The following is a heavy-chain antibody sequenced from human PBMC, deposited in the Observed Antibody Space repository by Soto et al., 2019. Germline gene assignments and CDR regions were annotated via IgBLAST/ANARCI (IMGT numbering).Heavy chain of an antibody. Sequence: QVQLQESGPGLVKPSQTLSLTCTVSGISLSSGGYYWNWIRQHPGKGLEWIGYIYYSGSTFYNPSLSTPVSISIDTSTIPFSLRLTSVTAADTSVYSCAAYPMFGDPRLDPWGQGSLVSVSS. CDR2: IYYSGST. CDR1: GISLSSGGYY. V-gene: IGHV4-31*01. D-gene: IGHD3-10*02. CDR3: AAYPMFGDPRLDP. J-gene: IGHJ5*02.